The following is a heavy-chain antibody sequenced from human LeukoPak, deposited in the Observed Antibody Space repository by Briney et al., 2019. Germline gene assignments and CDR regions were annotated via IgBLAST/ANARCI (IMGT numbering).Heavy chain of an antibody. CDR2: IYYSGST. CDR1: GDSISHYY. J-gene: IGHJ4*02. CDR3: ARVSKGRVIAAAGRYYFDY. D-gene: IGHD6-13*01. Sequence: SETLSLTCTVSGDSISHYYWSWIRQPPGKGLEWIGSIYYSGSTYYNPSLKSRVTISVDTSKNQFSLKLSSVTAADTAVYYCARVSKGRVIAAAGRYYFDYWGQGTLVTVSS. V-gene: IGHV4-59*12.